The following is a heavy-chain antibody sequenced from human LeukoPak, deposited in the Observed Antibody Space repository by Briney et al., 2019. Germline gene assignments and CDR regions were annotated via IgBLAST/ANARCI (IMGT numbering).Heavy chain of an antibody. V-gene: IGHV5-51*01. J-gene: IGHJ4*02. D-gene: IGHD4-23*01. CDR2: IYPGASDT. CDR3: ASLYGGNGY. Sequence: GGSLQSSCQGSGYRFTSYWIGWGRPGPGKGGEWMGIIYPGASDTRYSPSFQGQVTISADKSISTAYLQWSSLKASDTAMYYCASLYGGNGYWGQGTLVTVSS. CDR1: GYRFTSYW.